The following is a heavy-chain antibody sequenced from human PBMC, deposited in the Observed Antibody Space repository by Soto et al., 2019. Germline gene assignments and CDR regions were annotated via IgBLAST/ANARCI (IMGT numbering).Heavy chain of an antibody. V-gene: IGHV4-34*01. Sequence: SETLSLTCAVYGGSFSGYYWSWIRQPPGKGLEWIGEINHSGSTNYNPSLKSRVTISVDTSKNQFSLKLSSVTAADTAVYYCARARVWSYYYYMDVWGKGTTVTVYS. CDR2: INHSGST. CDR3: ARARVWSYYYYMDV. J-gene: IGHJ6*03. CDR1: GGSFSGYY. D-gene: IGHD2-21*01.